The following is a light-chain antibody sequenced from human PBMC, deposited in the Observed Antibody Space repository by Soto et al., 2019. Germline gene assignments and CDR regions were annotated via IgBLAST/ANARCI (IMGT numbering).Light chain of an antibody. CDR3: QQYGRSPFT. CDR1: QSVSSNN. J-gene: IGKJ3*01. Sequence: EIVLTQSPGTLSLSPGERATLSCRASQSVSSNNLAWYQQRPGQAPRVVIYGASTRASGIPERFSGSGSGTDVTLTISRLEPEDFAVYYCQQYGRSPFTFGPGIKVDIK. CDR2: GAS. V-gene: IGKV3-20*01.